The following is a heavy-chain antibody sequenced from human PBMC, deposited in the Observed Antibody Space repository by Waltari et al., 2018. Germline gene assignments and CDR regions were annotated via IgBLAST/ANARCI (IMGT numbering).Heavy chain of an antibody. CDR1: GFMFSSYA. CDR3: AKDRVIRGVMGAFDV. D-gene: IGHD3-10*01. J-gene: IGHJ3*01. Sequence: EVQLVESGGGLVQPGVSLRLSCAASGFMFSSYAMTWVHQAPGKGLEWVSTISGSDGTAYYPDSAKGRFTSSRDNSKNTLYLQMNSLRAEDTAIYYCAKDRVIRGVMGAFDVWGQGTMVTVSA. V-gene: IGHV3-23*04. CDR2: ISGSDGTA.